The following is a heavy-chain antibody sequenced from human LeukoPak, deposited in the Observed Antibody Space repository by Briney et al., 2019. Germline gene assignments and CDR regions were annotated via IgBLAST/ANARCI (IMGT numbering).Heavy chain of an antibody. J-gene: IGHJ4*02. CDR2: ISYDGSNK. V-gene: IGHV3-30*18. D-gene: IGHD6-19*01. CDR3: AKDLGEQWLNVIDY. Sequence: GGSLRLSCAASGLTFSSYGMHWVRQAPGKGLEWVAVISYDGSNKYYADSVKGRFTISRDNSKNTLYLQMNSLRAEDTAVYYCAKDLGEQWLNVIDYWGQGTLVTVSS. CDR1: GLTFSSYG.